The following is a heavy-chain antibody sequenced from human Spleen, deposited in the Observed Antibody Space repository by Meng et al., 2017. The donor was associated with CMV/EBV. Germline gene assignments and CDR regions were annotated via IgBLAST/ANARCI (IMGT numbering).Heavy chain of an antibody. D-gene: IGHD3-3*01. J-gene: IGHJ5*02. CDR2: ISNTGRT. CDR3: ARALGTHDSWSGYSNWFDP. CDR1: SISNFD. V-gene: IGHV4-59*01. Sequence: SISNFDRNWRQKAPGKGMEWMRYISNTGRTNYKPTIQRRVTISLATSRTKFSLKLNSVTAADTAVYFCARALGTHDSWSGYSNWFDPWGQGTLVTVSS.